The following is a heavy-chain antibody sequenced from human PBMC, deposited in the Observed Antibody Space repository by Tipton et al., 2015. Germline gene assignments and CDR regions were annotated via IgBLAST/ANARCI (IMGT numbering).Heavy chain of an antibody. V-gene: IGHV4-59*01. J-gene: IGHJ4*02. D-gene: IGHD4-23*01. CDR2: IQYSGST. CDR1: SDSISKYY. Sequence: TLSLTCSVSSDSISKYYWSWIRQPPGKELEWIGYIQYSGSTNYNHSLKSRVTISADTSKTQFSLKMRSATASDAAVYYCARARGRHGGLFDSWGQGTLVTVSS. CDR3: ARARGRHGGLFDS.